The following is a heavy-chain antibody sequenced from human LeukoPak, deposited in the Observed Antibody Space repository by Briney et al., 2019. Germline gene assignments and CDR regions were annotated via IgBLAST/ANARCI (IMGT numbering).Heavy chain of an antibody. D-gene: IGHD2-2*01. CDR2: IIPIFGTA. V-gene: IGHV1-69*06. J-gene: IGHJ5*02. CDR1: GGTFSSYA. Sequence: SVKVSCKASGGTFSSYAISWVRRAPGQGLEWMGGIIPIFGTANYAQKFQGRVTITADKSTSTAYMELSSLRSEDTAVYYCARDSRRCSSTSCYWGWFDPWGQGTLVTVSS. CDR3: ARDSRRCSSTSCYWGWFDP.